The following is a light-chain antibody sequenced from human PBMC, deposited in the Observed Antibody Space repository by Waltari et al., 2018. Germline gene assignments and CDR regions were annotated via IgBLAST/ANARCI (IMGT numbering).Light chain of an antibody. CDR2: EVS. CDR3: CSYAGSYTFAV. V-gene: IGLV2-11*01. CDR1: SSDVGGYNY. J-gene: IGLJ1*01. Sequence: QSALTQPRSVSGSPGQSVTISCTGTSSDVGGYNYVSWYQQHPGKDPKLMIYEVSNRPSGVSDRFSGSKSGNTASLTISGLQAEDEADYYCCSYAGSYTFAVFGTGTKVTV.